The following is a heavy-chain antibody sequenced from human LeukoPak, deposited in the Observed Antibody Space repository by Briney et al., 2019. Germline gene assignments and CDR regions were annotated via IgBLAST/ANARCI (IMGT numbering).Heavy chain of an antibody. V-gene: IGHV3-23*01. CDR2: ISSSGGST. D-gene: IGHD3-3*01. CDR3: AKSAQYDFWSGYPPPTFDY. J-gene: IGHJ4*02. CDR1: GFTFSTYD. Sequence: GGSLRLSCAASGFTFSTYDMSWVRQAPGKGLEWVSGISSSGGSTYYADSMKGRFTISRDNPKNTLYLQMNSLRAEDTAVYYCAKSAQYDFWSGYPPPTFDYWGQGALVTVSS.